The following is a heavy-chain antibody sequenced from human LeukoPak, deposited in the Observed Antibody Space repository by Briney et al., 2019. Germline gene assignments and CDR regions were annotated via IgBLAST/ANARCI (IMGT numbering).Heavy chain of an antibody. CDR2: INHSGST. CDR3: ARVGGGAARPYWFDP. Sequence: SETLSLTCAVYAGSFSGYYWSWLRQPPGKGLEWIGEINHSGSTNYNPSLKSRVTISVDTSKNQFSLKLSSVTAADTAVYHCARVGGGAARPYWFDPWGQGTLVTVSS. CDR1: AGSFSGYY. V-gene: IGHV4-34*01. D-gene: IGHD6-6*01. J-gene: IGHJ5*02.